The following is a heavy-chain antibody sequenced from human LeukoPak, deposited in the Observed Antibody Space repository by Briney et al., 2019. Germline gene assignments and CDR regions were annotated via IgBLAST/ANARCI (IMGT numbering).Heavy chain of an antibody. Sequence: SETLSLTCAVSGASVSSGGYAWSWIRLPPGKGLEWIGYNGNSNYNPSLKSRVTISLDTSKNQFSLKLTSVTAADTAVYYCARAPLYYYDSSRYPWFDPWGQGTLVTVSS. CDR3: ARAPLYYYDSSRYPWFDP. V-gene: IGHV4-61*08. D-gene: IGHD3-22*01. CDR2: NGNS. CDR1: GASVSSGGYA. J-gene: IGHJ5*02.